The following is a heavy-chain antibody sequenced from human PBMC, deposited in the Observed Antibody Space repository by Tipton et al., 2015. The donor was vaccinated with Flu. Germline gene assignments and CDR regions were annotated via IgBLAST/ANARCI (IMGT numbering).Heavy chain of an antibody. J-gene: IGHJ3*02. CDR1: GGTFSSYA. D-gene: IGHD3-22*01. Sequence: QSGAEVKKPGSSVKVSCKASGGTFSSYAISWVRQAPGQGLEWMGGIIPIFGTANYAQKFQGRVTITADESTSTAYMELSSLRSEDTAVYYCARDQESVWYYDSSGDDAFDIWGQGTMVTVSS. CDR3: ARDQESVWYYDSSGDDAFDI. V-gene: IGHV1-69*01. CDR2: IIPIFGTA.